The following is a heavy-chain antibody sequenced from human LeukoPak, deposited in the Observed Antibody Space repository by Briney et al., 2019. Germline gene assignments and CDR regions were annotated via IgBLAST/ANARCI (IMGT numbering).Heavy chain of an antibody. CDR3: ARLVVRGVIKGFDY. CDR1: GFTFDDYA. Sequence: GGSLRLSCAASGFTFDDYAMSWVRQAPGKGLELVSGINWSGGSTGYADSVKGRFTISRDSAKNSLFLQMNSLRAEDTALYYCARLVVRGVIKGFDYWGQGTLVTVSS. CDR2: INWSGGST. D-gene: IGHD3-10*01. V-gene: IGHV3-20*04. J-gene: IGHJ4*02.